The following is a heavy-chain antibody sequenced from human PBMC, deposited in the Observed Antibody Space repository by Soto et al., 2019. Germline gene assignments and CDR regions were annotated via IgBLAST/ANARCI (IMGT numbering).Heavy chain of an antibody. Sequence: EVQLVESGGGLVQPGRSLRLSCAASGFTFDDYAMHWVRQAPGKGLEWVSGISWNSGSIGYADSVKGRFTISRDNAKNSLYLQMNSLRAEDTALYYCAKWGFSSGYHTDWYFDLWGRGTLVTVSS. CDR3: AKWGFSSGYHTDWYFDL. V-gene: IGHV3-9*01. J-gene: IGHJ2*01. CDR2: ISWNSGSI. D-gene: IGHD3-22*01. CDR1: GFTFDDYA.